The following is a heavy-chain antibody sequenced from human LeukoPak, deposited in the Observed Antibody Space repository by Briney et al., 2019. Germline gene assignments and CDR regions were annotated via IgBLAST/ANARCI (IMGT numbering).Heavy chain of an antibody. J-gene: IGHJ4*02. CDR2: IYYSGST. V-gene: IGHV4-39*01. CDR1: GFTFSSYE. D-gene: IGHD3-10*01. Sequence: LRLSCAASGFTFSSYEMNWVRQAPGKGLEWIGSIYYSGSTYYNPSLKSRVTISVDTSKNQFSLKLSSVTAADTAVYYCARHGDRYYYGSGSYYREFDYWGQGTLVTVSS. CDR3: ARHGDRYYYGSGSYYREFDY.